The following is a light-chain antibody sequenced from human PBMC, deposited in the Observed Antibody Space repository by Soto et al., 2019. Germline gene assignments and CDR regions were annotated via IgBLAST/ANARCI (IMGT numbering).Light chain of an antibody. J-gene: IGKJ1*01. CDR1: QYINTR. CDR2: QTS. V-gene: IGKV3D-11*03. Sequence: EIVLTQSPATLSSFPGDRVTLSCRASQYINTRLAWYQHRRGQAPRLLIYQTSLRAAGIPARFSASGSGTDFSLTITDVQPEDFALHYCHQRESWPRTFGQGT. CDR3: HQRESWPRT.